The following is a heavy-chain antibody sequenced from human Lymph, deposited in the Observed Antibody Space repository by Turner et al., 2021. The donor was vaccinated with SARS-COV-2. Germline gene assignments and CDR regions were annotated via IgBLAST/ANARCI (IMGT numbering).Heavy chain of an antibody. J-gene: IGHJ6*02. V-gene: IGHV1-69*10. Sequence: QVQLVQSGAEVKKPGSSVQVSCKASGGPFSSSAISWVRQAPGQGLELMGGITPLRAISNYAQKFQGRVTITAEKSTSTAYMELSSLRSEDTAVYFCARKAAPGMGGGVHYYYYAMDVWGQGTTVTVSS. CDR3: ARKAAPGMGGGVHYYYYAMDV. CDR1: GGPFSSSA. CDR2: ITPLRAIS. D-gene: IGHD6-13*01.